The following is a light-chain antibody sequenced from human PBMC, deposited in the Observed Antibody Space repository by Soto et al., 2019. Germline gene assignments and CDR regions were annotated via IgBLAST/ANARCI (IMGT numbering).Light chain of an antibody. V-gene: IGKV3D-15*01. CDR3: QPHNNWPVVT. CDR2: GAS. J-gene: IGKJ4*01. Sequence: EMVLTQSPATLSGSPGERVTLSCRASRSISSNLSWYQQKPGQAPRLLIYGASTRATGIPDRFSGRGSGTEFTRTIIGLQSEDFATYYCQPHNNWPVVTFGGGTRVEIK. CDR1: RSISSN.